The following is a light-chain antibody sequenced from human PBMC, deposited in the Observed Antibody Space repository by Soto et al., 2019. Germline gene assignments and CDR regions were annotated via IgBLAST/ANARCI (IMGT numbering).Light chain of an antibody. CDR1: QSVSSY. J-gene: IGKJ5*01. CDR2: DAS. CDR3: KQRRNGPTT. Sequence: EIVLTQSPATLSLSPGERATLSCRTSQSVSSYFAWYQQKPGRAPRLLIYDASNRATGIPARFIGSGSGTDFPLPISGQEPKVFGFYFCKQRRNGPTTLGKGTRRE. V-gene: IGKV3-11*01.